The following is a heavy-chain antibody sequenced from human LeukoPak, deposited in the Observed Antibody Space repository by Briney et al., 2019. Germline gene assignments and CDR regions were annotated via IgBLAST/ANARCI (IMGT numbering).Heavy chain of an antibody. CDR1: GFTFSSYS. D-gene: IGHD3-9*01. CDR2: ISYDGSNK. V-gene: IGHV3-30*03. CDR3: ARAPRSDFYDILTGLNWFDP. Sequence: GGSLLLSCAASGFTFSSYSMNWVRQAPGKGLEWVAVISYDGSNKYYADSVKGRFTISRDNSKNTLYLQMNSLRAEDTAVYYCARAPRSDFYDILTGLNWFDPWGQGTLVTVSS. J-gene: IGHJ5*02.